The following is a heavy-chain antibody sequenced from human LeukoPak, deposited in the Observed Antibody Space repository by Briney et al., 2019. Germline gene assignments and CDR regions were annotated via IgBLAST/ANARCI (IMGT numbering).Heavy chain of an antibody. CDR1: GFTFSDYY. D-gene: IGHD3-22*01. Sequence: PGGSLRLSCAASGFTFSDYYMSWIRQAPGKVLEWVSYISSSGSTIYYADSVKGRFTISRDNAKNSLYLQMNSLRAEDTAVYYCAREGTYYYDSSGYFWDWGQGTLVTVSS. J-gene: IGHJ4*02. CDR3: AREGTYYYDSSGYFWD. CDR2: ISSSGSTI. V-gene: IGHV3-11*04.